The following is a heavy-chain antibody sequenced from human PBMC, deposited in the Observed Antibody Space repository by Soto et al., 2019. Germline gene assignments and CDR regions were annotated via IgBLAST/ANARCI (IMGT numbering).Heavy chain of an antibody. CDR1: GYTLTELS. D-gene: IGHD3-9*01. J-gene: IGHJ4*02. V-gene: IGHV1-24*01. CDR3: ATARSYYDILTGYYSPTYYFDY. CDR2: FDPEDGET. Sequence: ASVKVSCKVSGYTLTELSMHWVRQAPGKGLEWMGGFDPEDGETIYAQKFQGRVTMTEDTSTDTAYMELSSLRSEDTAVYYCATARSYYDILTGYYSPTYYFDYWGQGTLVTVS.